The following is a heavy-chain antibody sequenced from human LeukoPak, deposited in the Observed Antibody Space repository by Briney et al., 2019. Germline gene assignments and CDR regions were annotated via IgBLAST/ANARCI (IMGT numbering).Heavy chain of an antibody. J-gene: IGHJ4*02. CDR1: GDSVSTSNAA. Sequence: SQTLSLTCAISGDSVSTSNAAWNWTRQSPSRGLEWLGRTYYRSKWYNDYAVSVKSRITINPDTSKNQFSLQLNSLTPEDTAVYYCARAPAGTSWPATFENWGQGTLVTVSS. V-gene: IGHV6-1*01. CDR2: TYYRSKWYN. CDR3: ARAPAGTSWPATFEN. D-gene: IGHD6-13*01.